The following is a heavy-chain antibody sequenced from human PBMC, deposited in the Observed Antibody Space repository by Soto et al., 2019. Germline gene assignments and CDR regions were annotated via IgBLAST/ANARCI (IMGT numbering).Heavy chain of an antibody. V-gene: IGHV4-61*01. CDR1: GDSISTSNFF. CDR3: ARDRYGGNSDY. CDR2: IYYSGST. Sequence: SETLSLTCIVSGDSISTSNFFWSWIRQPPGKGLEWIGYIYYSGSTNYNPSLKSRVTISVDTSKNQFSLKLSSVTAADTAVYYCARDRYGGNSDYWGQGTLVTVSS. J-gene: IGHJ4*02. D-gene: IGHD4-17*01.